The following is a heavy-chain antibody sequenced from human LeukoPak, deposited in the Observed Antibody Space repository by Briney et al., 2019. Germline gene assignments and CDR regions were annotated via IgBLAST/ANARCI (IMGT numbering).Heavy chain of an antibody. Sequence: GGSLRLSCAASGGTFSSYAISWVRQAPGQGLEWMGRIIPILGIANYAQKFQGRVTITADKSTSTAYMELSSLRSEDTAVYYCAREPSSGWFRGYYYYGMDVWGQGTTVTVSS. CDR2: IIPILGIA. V-gene: IGHV1-69*04. J-gene: IGHJ6*02. D-gene: IGHD6-19*01. CDR1: GGTFSSYA. CDR3: AREPSSGWFRGYYYYGMDV.